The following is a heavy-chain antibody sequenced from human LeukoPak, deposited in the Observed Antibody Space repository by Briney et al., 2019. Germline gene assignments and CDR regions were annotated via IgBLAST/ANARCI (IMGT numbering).Heavy chain of an antibody. Sequence: GGSLRLSCAAPGLTFSSYSMNLVRQAAWKGLEWVSSISSSSSYIYYADSVKGRFTISRDNAKNSLYLQMNSLRAEDTAVYYCARRHYDYGDYGIDYWGQGTLVTVSS. V-gene: IGHV3-21*01. CDR2: ISSSSSYI. J-gene: IGHJ4*02. CDR1: GLTFSSYS. CDR3: ARRHYDYGDYGIDY. D-gene: IGHD4-17*01.